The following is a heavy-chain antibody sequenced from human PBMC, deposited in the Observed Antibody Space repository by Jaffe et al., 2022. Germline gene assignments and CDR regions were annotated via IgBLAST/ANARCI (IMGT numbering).Heavy chain of an antibody. CDR2: ISSSGSTI. V-gene: IGHV3-48*03. CDR3: ARDYFRWLPPRLFDY. Sequence: EVQLVESGGGLVQPGGSLRLSCAASGFTFSSYEMNWVRQAPGKGLEWVSYISSSGSTIYYADSVKGRFTISRDNAKNSLYLQMNSLRAEDTAVYYCARDYFRWLPPRLFDYWGQGTLVTVSS. CDR1: GFTFSSYE. J-gene: IGHJ4*02. D-gene: IGHD3-10*01.